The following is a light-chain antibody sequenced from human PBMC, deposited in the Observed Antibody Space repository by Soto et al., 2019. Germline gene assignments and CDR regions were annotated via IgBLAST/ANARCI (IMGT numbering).Light chain of an antibody. CDR3: QQYNSYTWT. CDR1: QTISSW. V-gene: IGKV1-5*03. CDR2: KAS. Sequence: DIQMTQSPSTLSGSVGDRVTITCRASQTISSWLAWYQQKPVKAPKLLIYKASTLKSGVPSRFSGSGSGTEFTLTISSLQPDDFATYYCQQYNSYTWTFGQGTKVDI. J-gene: IGKJ1*01.